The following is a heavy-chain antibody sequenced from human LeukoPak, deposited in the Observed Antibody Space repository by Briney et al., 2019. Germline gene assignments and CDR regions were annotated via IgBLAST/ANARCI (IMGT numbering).Heavy chain of an antibody. D-gene: IGHD4-17*01. CDR1: GFTFSSYA. CDR2: ISGSGGST. J-gene: IGHJ4*02. V-gene: IGHV3-23*01. Sequence: GGSLRLSCAASGFTFSSYAMSWVRQAPGKGLEWVSAISGSGGSTYYADSVKGRFTISRDNSKSTLYLQMNSLRAEDTAVYYCAKDRISHGDYGYWGQGTLVTVSS. CDR3: AKDRISHGDYGY.